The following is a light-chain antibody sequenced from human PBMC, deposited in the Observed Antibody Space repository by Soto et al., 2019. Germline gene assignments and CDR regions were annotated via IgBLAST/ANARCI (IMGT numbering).Light chain of an antibody. Sequence: EIVMTQSPTILSVSPGERATLSCRASQSVSNNYLAWYQQKPGQAPRLLIYGASNRATGIPDRFSGSGSGTDFTLTISRLEPEDFAVYYCQQYGSPTWTFGQGTKVDIK. CDR1: QSVSNNY. CDR2: GAS. V-gene: IGKV3-20*01. CDR3: QQYGSPTWT. J-gene: IGKJ1*01.